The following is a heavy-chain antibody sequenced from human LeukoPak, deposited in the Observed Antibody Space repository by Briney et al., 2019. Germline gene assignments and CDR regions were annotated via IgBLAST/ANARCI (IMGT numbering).Heavy chain of an antibody. V-gene: IGHV4-39*01. CDR3: ARHEYSGSYYGLSWFDP. D-gene: IGHD1-26*01. CDR1: GGSISSSGYY. CDR2: IYYSGST. Sequence: SETLSLTCTVSGGSISSSGYYWGWIRQPPGRGLEWIASIYYSGSTYYNPSLKSRVTISVDTSKNQLSLKLSSLTAADTAVSYCARHEYSGSYYGLSWFDPWGQGTLVTVSS. J-gene: IGHJ5*02.